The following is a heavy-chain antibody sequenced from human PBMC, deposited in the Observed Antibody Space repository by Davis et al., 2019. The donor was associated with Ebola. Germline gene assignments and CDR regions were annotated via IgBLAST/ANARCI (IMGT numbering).Heavy chain of an antibody. J-gene: IGHJ6*02. CDR1: GYTFTSYG. CDR3: ARDQRRLELVYYYGMDV. V-gene: IGHV1-18*01. D-gene: IGHD1-7*01. Sequence: AASVKVSCKASGYTFTSYGISWVRQAPGQGLEWMGWISAYNGNTNYAQKLQGRVTMTRDTSTSTVYMELSSLRSEDTAVYYCARDQRRLELVYYYGMDVWGQGTTVTVSS. CDR2: ISAYNGNT.